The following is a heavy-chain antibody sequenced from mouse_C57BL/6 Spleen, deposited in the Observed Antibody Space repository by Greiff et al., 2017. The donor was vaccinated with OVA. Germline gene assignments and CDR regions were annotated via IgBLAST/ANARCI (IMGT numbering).Heavy chain of an antibody. CDR3: ARNYCYAYAMDY. CDR1: GYEFSSYW. Sequence: VKLMESGAELVKPGASVKISCKASGYEFSSYWMHWVKQRPGKGLEWIGQIYPGDGDTNYNGKFKGKATLTADKSSSTADMQLSSLPSEDSAVYFCARNYCYAYAMDYWGQGTSVTVSS. D-gene: IGHD2-12*01. V-gene: IGHV1-80*01. J-gene: IGHJ4*01. CDR2: IYPGDGDT.